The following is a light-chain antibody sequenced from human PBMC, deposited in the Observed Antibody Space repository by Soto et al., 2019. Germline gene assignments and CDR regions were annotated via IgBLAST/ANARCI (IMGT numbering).Light chain of an antibody. CDR3: QHFGGTTFT. V-gene: IGKV3-20*01. CDR1: QSVSSSY. CDR2: GAS. J-gene: IGKJ5*01. Sequence: EIVLTQSPGTLSLSPGEGATLSCRASQSVSSSYIAWYQQRPGQTPSLLIYGASTRATGIPDRFSGSGSGTHFTLTISRLGPGDFAVYYCQHFGGTTFTFGQGTRLEIK.